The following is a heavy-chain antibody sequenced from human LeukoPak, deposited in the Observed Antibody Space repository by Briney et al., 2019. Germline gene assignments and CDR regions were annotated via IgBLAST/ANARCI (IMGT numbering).Heavy chain of an antibody. CDR3: ARSYASAV. V-gene: IGHV4-4*02. Sequence: SETLSLNCAVSGASITSVNWWNWVRQSPGEGLEWIGEIDHTGNTNYNASLKSRVTISLDKSKNQFSLNLNSVTAADTAVYYCARSYASAVWGQGTLVTVSS. J-gene: IGHJ1*01. CDR1: GASITSVNW. CDR2: IDHTGNT.